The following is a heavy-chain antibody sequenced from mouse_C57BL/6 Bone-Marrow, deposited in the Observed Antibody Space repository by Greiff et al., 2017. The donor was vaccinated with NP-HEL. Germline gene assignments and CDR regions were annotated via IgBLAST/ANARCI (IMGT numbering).Heavy chain of an antibody. D-gene: IGHD3-2*02. Sequence: VQLQQPGAELVMPGASVKLSCKASGYTFTSYWMHWVKQRPGQGLEWIGEIDPSDSYTNYNQKFKGKYTLTVDKSSSTAYMQLSSLTSEDSAVYYCARATAQVDYWGQGTTLTVSS. J-gene: IGHJ2*01. CDR1: GYTFTSYW. CDR3: ARATAQVDY. CDR2: IDPSDSYT. V-gene: IGHV1-69*01.